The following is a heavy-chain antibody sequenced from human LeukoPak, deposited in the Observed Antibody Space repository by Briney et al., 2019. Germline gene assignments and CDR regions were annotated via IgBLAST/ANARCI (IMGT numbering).Heavy chain of an antibody. Sequence: GGSLRLSCAASGFTFSSYGVHWVRQAPGKGLEWVAVIWYDGSNKYYADSVKGRFTISRDNSKNTLYLQMNSLRAEDTAVYYCAREGYGVYYGMDVWGQGTTVTVSS. CDR2: IWYDGSNK. J-gene: IGHJ6*02. D-gene: IGHD5-12*01. CDR3: AREGYGVYYGMDV. V-gene: IGHV3-33*01. CDR1: GFTFSSYG.